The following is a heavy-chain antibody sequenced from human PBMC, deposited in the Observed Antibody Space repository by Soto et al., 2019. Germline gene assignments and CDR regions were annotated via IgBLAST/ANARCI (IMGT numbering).Heavy chain of an antibody. CDR1: GGTFSSYA. D-gene: IGHD3-22*01. CDR2: IIPIFGTA. V-gene: IGHV1-69*12. Sequence: QVQLVQSGAEVKKPGSSVKVSCKASGGTFSSYAISWVRQAPGQGLEWMGGIIPIFGTANYAQKFQGRVTITADESPSTAYMELSSLRSEDTAVYYCARGPPVIYDSSGYYLDYWGQGTLVTVSS. CDR3: ARGPPVIYDSSGYYLDY. J-gene: IGHJ4*02.